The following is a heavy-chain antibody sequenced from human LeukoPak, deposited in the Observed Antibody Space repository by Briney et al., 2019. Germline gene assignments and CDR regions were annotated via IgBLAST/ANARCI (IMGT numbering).Heavy chain of an antibody. J-gene: IGHJ4*02. CDR2: TYYRSKWYN. V-gene: IGHV6-1*01. D-gene: IGHD6-13*01. CDR1: GDSVSSNSAA. CDR3: ARVRRGYSSSWYQDYFDY. Sequence: SQTLSLTSAISGDSVSSNSAAWNWIRQSPSRGLEWLGRTYYRSKWYNDYAVSVKSRITINPDTSKNQFSLQLNSVAPEDTAVYYCARVRRGYSSSWYQDYFDYWGQGTLVTVSS.